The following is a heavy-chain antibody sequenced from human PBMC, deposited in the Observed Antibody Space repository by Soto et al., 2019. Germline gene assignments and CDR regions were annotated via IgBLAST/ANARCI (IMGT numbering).Heavy chain of an antibody. CDR2: IIPIFGTA. CDR1: GGTFSSYA. D-gene: IGHD6-13*01. Sequence: QVQLVQYGAEVKKPGSSVKVSCKASGGTFSSYAISWVRQAPGQGLEWMGGIIPIFGTANYAQKFQGRVKITADDSTSTAYLELSSVRSEDTAVYYCASPSVKQQLRRYFDYWGQGTLVTVAS. J-gene: IGHJ4*02. CDR3: ASPSVKQQLRRYFDY. V-gene: IGHV1-69*01.